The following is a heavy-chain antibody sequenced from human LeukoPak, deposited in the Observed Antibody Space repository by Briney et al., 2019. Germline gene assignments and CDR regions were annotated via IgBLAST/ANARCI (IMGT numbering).Heavy chain of an antibody. CDR2: ISGGGIT. CDR3: ATARGAS. Sequence: PGGSLRLSCAASGFTVSNNYMNWVRQAPGKGLEWVSVISGGGITYYADSVKGRFTISRDNSKNTLYLQMNSLRVEDTAVYYCATARGASWGQGTLVTVSS. D-gene: IGHD3-10*01. J-gene: IGHJ4*02. CDR1: GFTVSNNY. V-gene: IGHV3-66*01.